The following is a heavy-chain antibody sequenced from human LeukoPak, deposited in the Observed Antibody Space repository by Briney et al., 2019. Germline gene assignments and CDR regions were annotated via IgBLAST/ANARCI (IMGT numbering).Heavy chain of an antibody. CDR1: GFALSSHW. CDR2: VNRDGSET. J-gene: IGHJ6*02. Sequence: PGGSLRLSCAASGFALSSHWMTWVRQVPGRGPEWVADVNRDGSETYYLDSVKGRFTISKDNAKNSLYLQMNSLRAEDTALYHCARNNGMDVWGQGTTVTVPS. CDR3: ARNNGMDV. V-gene: IGHV3-7*03.